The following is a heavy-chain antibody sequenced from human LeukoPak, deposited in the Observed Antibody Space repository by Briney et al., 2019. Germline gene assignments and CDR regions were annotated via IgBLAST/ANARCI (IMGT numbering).Heavy chain of an antibody. V-gene: IGHV3-23*01. CDR3: AKGAGQWLVPSEYFQY. CDR1: GFTFNTYA. J-gene: IGHJ1*01. CDR2: ISGSGSST. Sequence: GGSLRLSCAASGFTFNTYAMTWVRQAPGKGLEWISTISGSGSSTYYADSVKGRFTISRDNSKNTLYLQMNSLRAEDTAVYYCAKGAGQWLVPSEYFQYWGQGTLVTVSS. D-gene: IGHD6-19*01.